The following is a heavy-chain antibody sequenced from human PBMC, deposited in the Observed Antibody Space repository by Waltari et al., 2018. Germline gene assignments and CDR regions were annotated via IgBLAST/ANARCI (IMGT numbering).Heavy chain of an antibody. CDR3: ARDRKSSTSVYSPLDY. D-gene: IGHD2-2*01. Sequence: QVQLVQSGAEVKKPGASVKVSCKASGYTFTGYYMHWVRQAPGQGLEWMGRINPNSGGTNYAQKFQGRVTMTRDTSISTAYMELSRLRSDDTAVYYCARDRKSSTSVYSPLDYWGQGTLVTVSS. V-gene: IGHV1-2*06. CDR2: INPNSGGT. CDR1: GYTFTGYY. J-gene: IGHJ4*02.